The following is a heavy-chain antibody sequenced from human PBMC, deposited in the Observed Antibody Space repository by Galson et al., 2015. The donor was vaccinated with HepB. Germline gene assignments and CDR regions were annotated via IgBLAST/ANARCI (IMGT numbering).Heavy chain of an antibody. CDR1: GFTFRTYG. J-gene: IGHJ4*02. CDR3: ARDNWMYGSGCVTFDS. V-gene: IGHV3-30*03. Sequence: SLRLSCAGSGFTFRTYGIHWVRQAPGKGLEWVAAIQNDGSKQYYADSDSVKGRFTISRDNSKNTVFLQMNSLGVEDTAIYYRARDNWMYGSGCVTFDSWGQGALVTVSS. CDR2: IQNDGSKQ. D-gene: IGHD2-15*01.